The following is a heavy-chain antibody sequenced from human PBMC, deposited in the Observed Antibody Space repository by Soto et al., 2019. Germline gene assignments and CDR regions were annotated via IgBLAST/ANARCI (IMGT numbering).Heavy chain of an antibody. Sequence: QVQLVQSGAEVKKPGSSVKVSCKASGGTFSSYAISWVRQAPGQGLEWMGGIIPIFGTANYAQKFQGRVTITADESTSTAYMELSSLRSEDTAVYYCARVQQWLVQPHYYYGMDVWGQGTTVTVPS. V-gene: IGHV1-69*01. CDR1: GGTFSSYA. J-gene: IGHJ6*02. D-gene: IGHD6-19*01. CDR3: ARVQQWLVQPHYYYGMDV. CDR2: IIPIFGTA.